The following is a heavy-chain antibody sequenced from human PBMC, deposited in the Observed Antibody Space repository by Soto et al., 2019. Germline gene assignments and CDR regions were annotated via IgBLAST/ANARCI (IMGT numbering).Heavy chain of an antibody. CDR3: ARDQPDCSSTSCYGMDV. Sequence: ASVKVSCKASGYTFNGHYIHWVRQAPGQVLEWMGWVNPDSGGTHYAQKFQGWVTMTRDTSISTAYMALSRLRSDDTAVYYCARDQPDCSSTSCYGMDVWGQGTTVTVSS. CDR2: VNPDSGGT. J-gene: IGHJ6*02. V-gene: IGHV1-2*04. CDR1: GYTFNGHY. D-gene: IGHD2-2*01.